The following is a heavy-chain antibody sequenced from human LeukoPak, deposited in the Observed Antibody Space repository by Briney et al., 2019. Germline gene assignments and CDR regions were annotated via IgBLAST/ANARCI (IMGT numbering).Heavy chain of an antibody. J-gene: IGHJ4*02. CDR1: GFNFNNFG. CDR2: ISNNGGSR. V-gene: IGHV3-64D*06. D-gene: IGHD6-19*01. Sequence: PGGSLRLSCSASGFNFNNFGIHWVRQAPGKGLEYVSCISNNGGSRYYAASVTGRFTISRDNWKNTVYLQMSSLRGEDTAVYYCVKTFGAVAENFDLWGQGTLVTVSS. CDR3: VKTFGAVAENFDL.